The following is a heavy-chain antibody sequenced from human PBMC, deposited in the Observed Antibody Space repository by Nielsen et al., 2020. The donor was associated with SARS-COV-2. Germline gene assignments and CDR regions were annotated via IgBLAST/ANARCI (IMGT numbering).Heavy chain of an antibody. Sequence: GESLKISCAASGFTFSSYSMNWVRQAPGKGLEWVSSISSSSSYIYYADSVKGRFTISRDNSKNTLYLQMNSLRAEDTAVYYCARDISLAFDYWGQGTLVTVSS. D-gene: IGHD1-14*01. J-gene: IGHJ4*02. CDR2: ISSSSSYI. CDR3: ARDISLAFDY. V-gene: IGHV3-21*04. CDR1: GFTFSSYS.